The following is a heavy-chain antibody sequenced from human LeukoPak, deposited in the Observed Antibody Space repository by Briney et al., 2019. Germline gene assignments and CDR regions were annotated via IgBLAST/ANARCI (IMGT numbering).Heavy chain of an antibody. D-gene: IGHD3-10*01. Sequence: GGPLRLSCAASGFTFSSYAMHWVRQAPGKGLEWVAVISYDGSNKYYADSVKGRFTISRDNSKNTLYLQMNSLRAEDTAVYYCAKMSGYEHYGSGGPLLHDAFDIWGQGTMVTVSS. CDR2: ISYDGSNK. V-gene: IGHV3-30-3*02. J-gene: IGHJ3*02. CDR1: GFTFSSYA. CDR3: AKMSGYEHYGSGGPLLHDAFDI.